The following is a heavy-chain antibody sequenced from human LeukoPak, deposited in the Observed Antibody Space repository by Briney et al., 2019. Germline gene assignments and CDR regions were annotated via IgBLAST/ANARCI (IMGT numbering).Heavy chain of an antibody. CDR3: ARDVEVCCIGACYWTTFDC. CDR2: ISRSGGNT. J-gene: IGHJ4*02. Sequence: GGALRLSCAASVFTLSNYAMSGGRQSPERGVGWVSTISRSGGNTYYGDSVKGRFTVSRDTSSDRMFLQLNSLSAEDRAVYFFARDVEVCCIGACYWTTFDCWGQGTLVSVSS. V-gene: IGHV3-23*01. CDR1: VFTLSNYA. D-gene: IGHD2-21*02.